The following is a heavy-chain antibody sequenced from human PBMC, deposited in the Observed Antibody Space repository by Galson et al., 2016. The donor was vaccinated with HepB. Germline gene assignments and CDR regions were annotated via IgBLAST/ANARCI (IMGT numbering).Heavy chain of an antibody. V-gene: IGHV1-18*01. CDR3: ASPLLLFRQKMYYYYGMDV. CDR1: GYTFTSYG. Sequence: SVKVSCKASGYTFTSYGISWVRQAPGQGLEWMGWISAYNGDTNYAEKFQGRVTMTTGTSTNTAYMELRSLRYDDTAVYYCASPLLLFRQKMYYYYGMDVWGQGTTVTVSS. D-gene: IGHD3-16*01. J-gene: IGHJ6*02. CDR2: ISAYNGDT.